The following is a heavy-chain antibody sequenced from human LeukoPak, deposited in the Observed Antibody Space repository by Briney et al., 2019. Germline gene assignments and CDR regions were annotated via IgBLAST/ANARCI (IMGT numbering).Heavy chain of an antibody. V-gene: IGHV3-30*03. Sequence: PGGSLRLSCAASGFTFSSYGMHWVRQAPGKGLEWVAVISYDGSNKYYADSVKGRFTISRDNSKNTLYLQMNSLRAEDTAVYYCARDGPYNWFDPWGQGTLVTVSS. CDR3: ARDGPYNWFDP. CDR1: GFTFSSYG. CDR2: ISYDGSNK. J-gene: IGHJ5*02.